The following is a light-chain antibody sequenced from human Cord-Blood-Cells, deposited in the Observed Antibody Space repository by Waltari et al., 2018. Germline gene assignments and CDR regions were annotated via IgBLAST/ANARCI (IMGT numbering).Light chain of an antibody. V-gene: IGLV2-11*01. Sequence: QSALTQPRPVSGSPGQSVPISCTGTSSSVGGYNYVPWYQHHPGKAPKPMIYDVSKRPSGVPDRFSGSKSGNTASLTISGLQAEDEADYYCCSYAGSYPWVFGGGTKLTVL. CDR1: SSSVGGYNY. J-gene: IGLJ3*02. CDR3: CSYAGSYPWV. CDR2: DVS.